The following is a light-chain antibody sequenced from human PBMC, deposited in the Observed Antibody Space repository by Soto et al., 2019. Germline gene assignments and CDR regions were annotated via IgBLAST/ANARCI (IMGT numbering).Light chain of an antibody. V-gene: IGLV2-14*01. CDR1: SSDVGGYNY. Sequence: QSVLTQPASVSGSPGQSITISCTGTSSDVGGYNYVSWYQQHPGKAPKLMIYDVSNRPSGVSNRFSGSKSGNTASLTISGLQAEDEADYYCSSYTSSSTVVFGGGTKVPS. CDR3: SSYTSSSTVV. J-gene: IGLJ2*01. CDR2: DVS.